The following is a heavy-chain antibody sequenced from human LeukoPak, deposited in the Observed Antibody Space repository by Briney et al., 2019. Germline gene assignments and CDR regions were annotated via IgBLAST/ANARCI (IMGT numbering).Heavy chain of an antibody. J-gene: IGHJ6*02. D-gene: IGHD2-15*01. CDR2: ISSSGSTI. V-gene: IGHV3-11*01. CDR3: ARGGCSSGSCYPYYYYGMDV. Sequence: GGSLRLSCAASGFTFSDYYMSWIRQAPGKGLEWVSYISSSGSTIYYADSVKGRFTISRDNAKNSLYLQMNSLRAEDTAVYYCARGGCSSGSCYPYYYYGMDVWGQGTTVTVSS. CDR1: GFTFSDYY.